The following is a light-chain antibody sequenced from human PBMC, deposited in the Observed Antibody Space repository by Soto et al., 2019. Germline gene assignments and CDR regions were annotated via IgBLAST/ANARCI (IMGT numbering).Light chain of an antibody. V-gene: IGKV3D-20*02. CDR1: QSVHSDY. CDR2: GVS. CDR3: QQRSNSRS. Sequence: EIVLTQSPATPSLYPGDRATLSCRASQSVHSDYFAWYQQKPGQAPRVIIFGVSTRATAIPDRFSGSGSGTDFTLTISRLEPEDFAVYYCQQRSNSRSFGGGTKVDIK. J-gene: IGKJ4*01.